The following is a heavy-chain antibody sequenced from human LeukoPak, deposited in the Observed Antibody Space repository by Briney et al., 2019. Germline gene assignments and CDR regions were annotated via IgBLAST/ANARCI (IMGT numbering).Heavy chain of an antibody. Sequence: GGSLRLSCAASGFTFSNYAMHWVRQAPGKGLEWVAVISYDGSNKYYADSVKGRFTISRDNSKTTMYLQMNSLRAEDTALYYCAKVNGHCSGGSCYSSGSYYYYGMDVWGKGTTVTVSS. CDR3: AKVNGHCSGGSCYSSGSYYYYGMDV. D-gene: IGHD2-15*01. J-gene: IGHJ6*04. V-gene: IGHV3-30*04. CDR2: ISYDGSNK. CDR1: GFTFSNYA.